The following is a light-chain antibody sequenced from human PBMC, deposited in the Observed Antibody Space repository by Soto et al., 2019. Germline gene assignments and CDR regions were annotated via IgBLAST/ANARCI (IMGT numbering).Light chain of an antibody. V-gene: IGLV3-27*01. CDR1: VLAKKY. J-gene: IGLJ2*01. Sequence: SYELTQPSSVSVSPGQTARITCSGDVLAKKYARWFQQKPGQAPVLVIYKDSERPSGIPERFSGSSSGTTVTLTISGAQVEDEADYYCYSAADNMGVFGGGPKLTVL. CDR3: YSAADNMGV. CDR2: KDS.